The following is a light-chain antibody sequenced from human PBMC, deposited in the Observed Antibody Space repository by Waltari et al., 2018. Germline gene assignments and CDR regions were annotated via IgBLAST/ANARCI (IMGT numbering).Light chain of an antibody. CDR3: QAWDSRSDHRV. J-gene: IGLJ3*02. CDR1: NIGVKS. V-gene: IGLV3-21*04. CDR2: YNS. Sequence: SYVLTQPPSMSVAPGQTARITCGGNNIGVKSVHWYQQQPGQAPLLVIYYNSYRPSGIPERFSGSNSENTATLTINRVEAGDEADYYCQAWDSRSDHRVFGGGTKLTVI.